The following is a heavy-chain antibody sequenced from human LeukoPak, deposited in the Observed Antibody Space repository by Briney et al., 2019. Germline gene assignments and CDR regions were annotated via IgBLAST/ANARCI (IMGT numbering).Heavy chain of an antibody. D-gene: IGHD4-17*01. CDR2: IYYSGST. J-gene: IGHJ4*02. CDR3: ARGRDGARRFDY. Sequence: PSETLSLTCTVSGGSISSYYWSWIRQSPGKGLGWVGYIYYSGSTNYNPSLKRRVTISVHTPKHQFPLKLSSVTAADTAVYYCARGRDGARRFDYWGQGTLVTVSS. V-gene: IGHV4-59*01. CDR1: GGSISSYY.